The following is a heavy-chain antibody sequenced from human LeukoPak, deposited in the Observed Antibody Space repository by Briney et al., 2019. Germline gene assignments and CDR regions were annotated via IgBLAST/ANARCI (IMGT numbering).Heavy chain of an antibody. CDR3: ARDLYCTNGVCFPTDY. V-gene: IGHV3-7*03. D-gene: IGHD2-8*01. CDR1: GFTFSSYW. J-gene: IGHJ4*02. Sequence: GGSLRLSCAASGFTFSSYWMSWVRQAPGKGLEWVANIKQDGSEKYYVDSVKGRFTISRDNAKNSLYLQMNSLRAEDTALYYCARDLYCTNGVCFPTDYWGQGTPVTVSS. CDR2: IKQDGSEK.